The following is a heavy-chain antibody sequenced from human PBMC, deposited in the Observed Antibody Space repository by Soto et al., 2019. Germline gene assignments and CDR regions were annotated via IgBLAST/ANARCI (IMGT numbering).Heavy chain of an antibody. CDR3: ARDRREVVGNDAFDF. D-gene: IGHD2-15*01. CDR1: GGPFSGHT. Sequence: HVQLVQSGAAVKKPGSSVKVSCKSSGGPFSGHTMNWVRQAPGQGLEWMGGLTPIFDAPIYAQNFRGSVTITADEHASTAYMELSSLTSEDTAVYYCARDRREVVGNDAFDFWGQGTMVTVSS. V-gene: IGHV1-69*12. J-gene: IGHJ3*01. CDR2: LTPIFDAP.